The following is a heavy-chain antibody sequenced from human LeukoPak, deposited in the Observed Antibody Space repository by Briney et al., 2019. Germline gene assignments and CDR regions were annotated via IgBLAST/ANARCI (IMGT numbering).Heavy chain of an antibody. CDR3: AKGRWELLGRFDY. CDR2: ISGSGGST. V-gene: IGHV3-23*01. Sequence: GGSLRLSCAASGFTFSSYAMSWLRQAPGKGLEWVSAISGSGGSTYYADSVKGRFTISRDNSKNTLYLQMNSLRAEDTAVYYCAKGRWELLGRFDYWGQGTLVTVSS. CDR1: GFTFSSYA. J-gene: IGHJ4*02. D-gene: IGHD1-26*01.